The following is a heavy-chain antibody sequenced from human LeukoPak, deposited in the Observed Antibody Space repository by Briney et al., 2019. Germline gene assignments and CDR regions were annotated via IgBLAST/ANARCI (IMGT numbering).Heavy chain of an antibody. J-gene: IGHJ4*02. CDR2: LYSGGNS. CDR3: ARESRREGYGFDY. V-gene: IGHV3-53*01. D-gene: IGHD5-18*01. Sequence: GGSLRLSCAASGFTVSSNYMSWVRQAPGKGLEWVSILYSGGNSYYADSVKGRFTISRDNSENTPYLQMKSLRAEDTAVYYCARESRREGYGFDYWGQGTLVTVSS. CDR1: GFTVSSNY.